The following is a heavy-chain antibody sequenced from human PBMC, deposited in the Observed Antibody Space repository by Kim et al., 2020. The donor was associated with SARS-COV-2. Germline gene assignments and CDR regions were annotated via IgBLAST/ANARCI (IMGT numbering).Heavy chain of an antibody. J-gene: IGHJ5*02. CDR1: GYTFTSYA. D-gene: IGHD2-15*01. CDR2: INAGNGNT. Sequence: ASVKVSCKASGYTFTSYAMHWVRQAPGQRLEWMGWINAGNGNTKYSQKFQGRVTITRDTSASTAYMELSSLRSEDTAVYYCARGRMPAEGWFDPWGQGTLVTVSS. CDR3: ARGRMPAEGWFDP. V-gene: IGHV1-3*01.